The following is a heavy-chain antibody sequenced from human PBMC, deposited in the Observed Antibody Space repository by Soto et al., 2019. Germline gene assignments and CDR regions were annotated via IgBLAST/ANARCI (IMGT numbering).Heavy chain of an antibody. D-gene: IGHD5-12*01. Sequence: QVQLVQSGAEVKKPGSSVKVSCKASGGTFSSYAISWVRQAPGQGLEWMGGIIPIFGTANYAQKFQGRVTITADESTSTAYMELSSLRSEDTAVYYCARDGGSGYDYYVPHYYYGMDVWGQGTTVTVSS. CDR3: ARDGGSGYDYYVPHYYYGMDV. V-gene: IGHV1-69*12. CDR1: GGTFSSYA. J-gene: IGHJ6*02. CDR2: IIPIFGTA.